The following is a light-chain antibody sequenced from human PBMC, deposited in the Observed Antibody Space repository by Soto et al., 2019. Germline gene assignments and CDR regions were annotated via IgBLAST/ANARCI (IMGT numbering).Light chain of an antibody. CDR2: AAS. CDR1: QSITRY. V-gene: IGKV1-39*01. Sequence: DIQMTQSPSSLSASVGDRVTITCRASQSITRYLNWYQQKPGKAPKLLIHAASSLQSGVPTRFSGSGSGTDFTLTISSLQPEDCATYYCQQTYIMPRHFGQGTNLEIK. CDR3: QQTYIMPRH. J-gene: IGKJ2*01.